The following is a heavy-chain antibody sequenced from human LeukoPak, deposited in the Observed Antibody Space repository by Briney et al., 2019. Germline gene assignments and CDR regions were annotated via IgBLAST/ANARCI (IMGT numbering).Heavy chain of an antibody. CDR3: AKDLGLQVGASPFDY. CDR2: ISSSSSYI. CDR1: GFTFSSYN. Sequence: GGSLRLSCAASGFTFSSYNMNWVRQAPGKGLEWDSSISSSSSYIYYADSVKGRFTISRDNSHDTLYLQMNSLHSEDTAVYYCAKDLGLQVGASPFDYWGQGTLVTVSS. J-gene: IGHJ4*02. D-gene: IGHD1-26*01. V-gene: IGHV3-21*01.